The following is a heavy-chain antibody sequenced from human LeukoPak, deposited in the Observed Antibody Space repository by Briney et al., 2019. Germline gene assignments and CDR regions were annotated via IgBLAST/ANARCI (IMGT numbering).Heavy chain of an antibody. Sequence: GGSLRLSCAASGFTFSSYSMNWVRQAPGKGLEWVSSISSSSSYIYYADSVKGRFTISRDNAKNSLYLQMNSLRAEDTAVYYCARGTVGDYNWFDPWGQGTLVTVSS. J-gene: IGHJ5*02. CDR1: GFTFSSYS. CDR3: ARGTVGDYNWFDP. CDR2: ISSSSSYI. D-gene: IGHD3-16*01. V-gene: IGHV3-21*01.